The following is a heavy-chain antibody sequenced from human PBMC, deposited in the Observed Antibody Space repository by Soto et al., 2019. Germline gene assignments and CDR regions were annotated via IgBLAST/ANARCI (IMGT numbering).Heavy chain of an antibody. CDR1: GFTFSSYS. Sequence: GGSLRLSCAASGFTFSSYSMNWVRQAPGKGLEWVSSISSSSSYIYYADSVKGRFTISRDNAKNSLYLQMNSLRAEDTAVYYCARVIGLRPLGSGWFDPWGQGTLVTVSS. J-gene: IGHJ5*02. CDR3: ARVIGLRPLGSGWFDP. D-gene: IGHD2-15*01. V-gene: IGHV3-21*01. CDR2: ISSSSSYI.